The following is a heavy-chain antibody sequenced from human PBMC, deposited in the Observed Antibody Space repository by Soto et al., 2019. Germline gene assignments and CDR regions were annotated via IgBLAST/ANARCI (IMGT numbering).Heavy chain of an antibody. Sequence: ASMKVSCHASSYTFTSYDINCVRQATGQGLEGVGRINRNSGNTGYAQKFQGRVTMTRNTSISTAYMELSSLRSEDTAVYYCARGEGYSYGSNYYGMDVWGQGTTVTVSS. D-gene: IGHD5-18*01. V-gene: IGHV1-8*01. CDR2: INRNSGNT. J-gene: IGHJ6*02. CDR3: ARGEGYSYGSNYYGMDV. CDR1: SYTFTSYD.